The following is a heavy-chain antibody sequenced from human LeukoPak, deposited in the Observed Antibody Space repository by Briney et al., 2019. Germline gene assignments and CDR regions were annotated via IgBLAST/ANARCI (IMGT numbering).Heavy chain of an antibody. CDR3: AGLVRGAASYFDY. CDR2: ISYDGSNK. J-gene: IGHJ4*02. Sequence: PGRSLRLSCAASGFTFSSYAMHWVRQAPGKGLEWVAVISYDGSNKYYADSVKGRFTISRDNSKNTLYLQMNSLRAEDTAVYYCAGLVRGAASYFDYWGQGTLVTVSS. CDR1: GFTFSSYA. D-gene: IGHD3-10*01. V-gene: IGHV3-30*14.